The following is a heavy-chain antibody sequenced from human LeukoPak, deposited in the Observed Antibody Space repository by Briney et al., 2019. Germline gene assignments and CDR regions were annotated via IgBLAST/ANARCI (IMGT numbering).Heavy chain of an antibody. CDR3: AKEGRSLQTY. V-gene: IGHV3-30*18. CDR1: GFSFSNYG. CDR2: ISHDVSEK. D-gene: IGHD5-24*01. Sequence: GRSLRLSCVTSGFSFSNYGMHWVRQAPGKGLEWAAVISHDVSEKYYADPVKGRFTISRDNAKNSLYLQMNSLRVEDTAVYYCAKEGRSLQTYWGQGTLVTVSS. J-gene: IGHJ4*02.